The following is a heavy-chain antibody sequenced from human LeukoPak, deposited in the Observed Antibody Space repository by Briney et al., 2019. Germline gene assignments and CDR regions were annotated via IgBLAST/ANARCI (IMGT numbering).Heavy chain of an antibody. D-gene: IGHD2-2*01. J-gene: IGHJ5*02. V-gene: IGHV1-2*02. CDR1: GYTFTGYY. Sequence: GASVKVSCKASGYTFTGYYMHWVRQAPGQGLEWMGWINPNSGGTNYAQKFQGRVTMTRDTSISTAYMELSRLRSDDTAVYYCARDVEAACSSTSCYWFDPWGQGTLVTVSS. CDR3: ARDVEAACSSTSCYWFDP. CDR2: INPNSGGT.